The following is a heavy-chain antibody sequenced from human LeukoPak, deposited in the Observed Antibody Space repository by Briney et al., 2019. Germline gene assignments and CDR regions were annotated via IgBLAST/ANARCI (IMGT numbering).Heavy chain of an antibody. CDR2: ISSSSSYI. V-gene: IGHV3-21*01. D-gene: IGHD2-15*01. Sequence: GGSLRLSCAASGFTFSSYNMNWVRQAPGKGLEWVSSISSSSSYIYYADSVKGRFTISRDNAKNSLYLQMNSLRAEDTAVYYCARALGYCSGGSCYGYWGQGTLVTVSS. CDR3: ARALGYCSGGSCYGY. CDR1: GFTFSSYN. J-gene: IGHJ4*02.